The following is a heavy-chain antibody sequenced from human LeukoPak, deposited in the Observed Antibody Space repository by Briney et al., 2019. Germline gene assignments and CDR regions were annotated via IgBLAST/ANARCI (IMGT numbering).Heavy chain of an antibody. J-gene: IGHJ6*02. V-gene: IGHV4-34*01. D-gene: IGHD3-3*01. CDR3: ARGQGDDFWSGYYLDYYYYGMDV. CDR2: ISHSGST. Sequence: PSETLSLTCAVYGGSFSGYYWSWIRQPPGKGLEWIGEISHSGSTNYNPSLKSRVTISVDTSKNQFSLKLSSVTAADTAVYYCARGQGDDFWSGYYLDYYYYGMDVWGQGTTVTVSS. CDR1: GGSFSGYY.